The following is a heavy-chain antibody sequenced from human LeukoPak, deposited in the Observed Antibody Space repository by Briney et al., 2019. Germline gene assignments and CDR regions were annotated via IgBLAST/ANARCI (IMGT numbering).Heavy chain of an antibody. CDR2: IRYDGSNK. CDR3: AKDSDTAMVNFFDY. CDR1: GFTFSSYG. V-gene: IGHV3-30*02. J-gene: IGHJ4*02. Sequence: GGSLRLSCAASGFTFSSYGMHWVRQAPGKGLEWVAFIRYDGSNKYYADSVKGRFTISRDNSKNTLYLQMNSLRAEDTAVYYCAKDSDTAMVNFFDYWGQGTLVTVSS. D-gene: IGHD5-18*01.